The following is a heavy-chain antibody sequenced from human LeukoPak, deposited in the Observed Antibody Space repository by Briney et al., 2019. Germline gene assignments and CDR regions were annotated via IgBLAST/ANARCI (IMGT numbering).Heavy chain of an antibody. V-gene: IGHV4-4*07. CDR3: ARDEGSSYPFDY. D-gene: IGHD2-2*01. J-gene: IGHJ4*02. CDR1: GGSISSYY. Sequence: PSETLSLTCTVSGGSISSYYWSWIRQPAGKGLEWIGRFSTSGSTNYNPSLKSRVTMSVDTSKNQFSLNLSSVTAADTAVYFCARDEGSSYPFDYWGQGTLVTVSS. CDR2: FSTSGST.